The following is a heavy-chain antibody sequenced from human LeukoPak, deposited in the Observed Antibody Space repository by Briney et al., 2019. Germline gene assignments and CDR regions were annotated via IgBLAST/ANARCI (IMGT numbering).Heavy chain of an antibody. CDR2: ISFDGSDA. CDR3: ARSLYGSGSYYGY. CDR1: GFTFSGFW. Sequence: GGSLRLSCAASGFTFSGFWMHWVRQAPGKGLGWVSCISFDGSDATYADSVKGRFTISRDNAKNTLYLQMNSLRAEDTAVYYCARSLYGSGSYYGYWGQGTLVTVSS. V-gene: IGHV3-74*01. J-gene: IGHJ4*02. D-gene: IGHD3-10*01.